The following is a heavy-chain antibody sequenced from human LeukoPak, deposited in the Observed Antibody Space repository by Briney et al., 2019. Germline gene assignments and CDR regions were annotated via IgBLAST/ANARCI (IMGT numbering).Heavy chain of an antibody. V-gene: IGHV1-58*02. D-gene: IGHD2-15*01. CDR1: GFTFTSSA. CDR2: IVVGSGNT. J-gene: IGHJ2*01. Sequence: ASVKVSCKASGFTFTSSAMQWVRQARGQRLEWIGWIVVGSGNTNYAQKFQERVTITRDMSTSTAYMELSSLRSEDTAVYYCARVVVVAATRGTWYFDLWGRGTLVTVSS. CDR3: ARVVVVAATRGTWYFDL.